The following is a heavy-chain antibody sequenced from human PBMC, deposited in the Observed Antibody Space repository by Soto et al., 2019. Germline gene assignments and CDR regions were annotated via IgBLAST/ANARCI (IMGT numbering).Heavy chain of an antibody. CDR3: ARQGSNGAYYYYGMDV. CDR2: IYPGDSDT. D-gene: IGHD2-8*01. J-gene: IGHJ6*02. CDR1: GYRFSSYW. V-gene: IGHV5-51*01. Sequence: PGESLKISCQGPGYRFSSYWIAWVRQMPGKGLEWMGIIYPGDSDTIYSPSFQGQVTFSVDKSTSTAYLQWSSLKAPDTAMYYCARQGSNGAYYYYGMDVWGQGTTVTVSS.